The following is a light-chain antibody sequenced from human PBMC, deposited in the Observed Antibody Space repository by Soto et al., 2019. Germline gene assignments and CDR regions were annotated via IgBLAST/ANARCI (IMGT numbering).Light chain of an antibody. CDR1: SSDVGGYKY. CDR2: DVG. J-gene: IGLJ1*01. CDR3: TSYTTSSTYV. V-gene: IGLV2-14*01. Sequence: QSALAQPASVSGSPGQSIAISCTGTSSDVGGYKYVSWYQQHPGKAPKLMIYDVGNRPSGVSDRFSGSKSGNTASLTISGLQAEDEADYYCTSYTTSSTYVFGTGTKVTVL.